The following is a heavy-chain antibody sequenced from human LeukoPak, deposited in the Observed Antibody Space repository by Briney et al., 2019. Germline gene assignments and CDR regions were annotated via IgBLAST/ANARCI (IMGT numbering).Heavy chain of an antibody. D-gene: IGHD5-24*01. V-gene: IGHV3-23*01. Sequence: GGSLRLSCAASGFTFSSYAMSWVRQAPGKGLEWVSGISGSGGSTYYADSVKGRFTISRDNSKNTLYLQMNSLRAEDTAVFYCAKDGDGYKPYYFDYWGRGTLVTVSS. J-gene: IGHJ4*02. CDR2: ISGSGGST. CDR3: AKDGDGYKPYYFDY. CDR1: GFTFSSYA.